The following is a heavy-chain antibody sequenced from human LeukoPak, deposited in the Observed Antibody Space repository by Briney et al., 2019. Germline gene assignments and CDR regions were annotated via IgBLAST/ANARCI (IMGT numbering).Heavy chain of an antibody. J-gene: IGHJ5*02. Sequence: SETLPLTCTVSGGSICSYYWSWIRQPPGKGLEWIGYIYYSGSTNYNPSLKSRVTISVDTSKNQFSLKLSSVTAADTAVYYCARVPEAYCSSTSCYVGWFDPWGQGTLVTVSS. CDR3: ARVPEAYCSSTSCYVGWFDP. D-gene: IGHD2-2*01. CDR2: IYYSGST. CDR1: GGSICSYY. V-gene: IGHV4-59*01.